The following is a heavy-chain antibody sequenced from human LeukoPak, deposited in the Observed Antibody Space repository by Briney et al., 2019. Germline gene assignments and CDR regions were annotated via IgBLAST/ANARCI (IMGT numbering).Heavy chain of an antibody. CDR3: ARGAAGTTPDYYYFGLDV. Sequence: GESLKISCKGSGYRFTDYWLGWVRQMPGKGLGWMGIIYPGDSDTRYSPSFQGQVTISVDKSINTAHLQWSSLEASDTAMYYCARGAAGTTPDYYYFGLDVWGQGTTVRVSS. CDR2: IYPGDSDT. V-gene: IGHV5-51*01. J-gene: IGHJ6*02. CDR1: GYRFTDYW. D-gene: IGHD1-7*01.